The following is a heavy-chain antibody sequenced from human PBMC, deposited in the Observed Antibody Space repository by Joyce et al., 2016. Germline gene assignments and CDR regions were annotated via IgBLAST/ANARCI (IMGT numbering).Heavy chain of an antibody. CDR3: AGHGGGAYSWFDP. V-gene: IGHV4-59*08. Sequence: QVQLQESGPRLAKPSETLSLIWTVSGDSIGNYHWSWIRQPAGKGLEWIGYIYYKEAATYNPSLKSGVTLSKDTSKNQFSLKLSSVTPADTAVYYCAGHGGGAYSWFDPWGQGTLVSVSS. D-gene: IGHD3-16*01. CDR1: GDSIGNYH. CDR2: IYYKEAA. J-gene: IGHJ5*02.